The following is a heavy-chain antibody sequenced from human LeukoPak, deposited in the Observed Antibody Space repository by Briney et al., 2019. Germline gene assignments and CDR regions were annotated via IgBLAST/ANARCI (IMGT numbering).Heavy chain of an antibody. CDR3: ARDPYSGSYGADYYYYMDV. Sequence: GGSLRLSCAASGFTFSSYAIHWVRQAPGQGLEWVSSITSGSSHIYYADSVKGRFTISRDNAKSSLYLQMNSLRAEDTAVYYCARDPYSGSYGADYYYYMDVWGKGTTVTISS. D-gene: IGHD1-26*01. CDR2: ITSGSSHI. V-gene: IGHV3-21*01. CDR1: GFTFSSYA. J-gene: IGHJ6*03.